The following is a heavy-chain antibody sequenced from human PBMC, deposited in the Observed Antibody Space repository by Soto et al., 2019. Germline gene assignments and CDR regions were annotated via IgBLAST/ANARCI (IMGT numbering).Heavy chain of an antibody. CDR3: AKDSHPHYYDSSGSDY. CDR2: ISYDGSNK. V-gene: IGHV3-30*18. CDR1: GFTFSSYG. D-gene: IGHD3-22*01. Sequence: GGSLRLSCAASGFTFSSYGMHWVRQAPGKGLEWVAVISYDGSNKYYADSVKGRFTISRDNSKNTLYLQMNSLRAEDTAVYYCAKDSHPHYYDSSGSDYWGQGTLVTVSS. J-gene: IGHJ4*02.